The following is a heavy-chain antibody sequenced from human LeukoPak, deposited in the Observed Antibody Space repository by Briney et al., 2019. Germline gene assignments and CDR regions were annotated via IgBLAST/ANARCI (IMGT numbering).Heavy chain of an antibody. D-gene: IGHD5-12*01. Sequence: GGSLRLSCAASGFTFSDYYMSWIRQAPGKGLEWVSYISSSGSTIYYADSMKGRFTTSRDNAYNSLFLRMNSLRPEDTAVYYCAILRSAYSGFDLRGQGTLVTVSS. V-gene: IGHV3-11*04. CDR3: AILRSAYSGFDL. CDR1: GFTFSDYY. CDR2: ISSSGSTI. J-gene: IGHJ4*02.